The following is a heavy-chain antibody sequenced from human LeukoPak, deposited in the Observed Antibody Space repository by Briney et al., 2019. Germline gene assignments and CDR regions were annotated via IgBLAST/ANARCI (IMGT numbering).Heavy chain of an antibody. CDR2: INPNSGAT. J-gene: IGHJ4*02. CDR3: ARADILTAYYTLDF. D-gene: IGHD3-9*01. CDR1: GYTFTGYY. Sequence: RASVKVSCKASGYTFTGYYMHWVRQAPGQGLEWMGWINPNSGATNFAQKFQGRVSMTRDTSISTAYMELSSLRSDDTAVYYCARADILTAYYTLDFWGQGTLVTVSS. V-gene: IGHV1-2*02.